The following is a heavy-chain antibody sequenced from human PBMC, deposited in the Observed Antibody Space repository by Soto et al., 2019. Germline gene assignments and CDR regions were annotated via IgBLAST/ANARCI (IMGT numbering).Heavy chain of an antibody. CDR1: GFTFSSYA. Sequence: GGSLRLSCAASGFTFSSYAMSWVRQAPGKGLGWVSAISGSGGSTYYADSVKGRSTISRDNSKNTLYLQMNSLRAEDTAVYYCAKDRRGSGYYWAPFDYWGQGTLVTVSS. D-gene: IGHD3-22*01. CDR2: ISGSGGST. V-gene: IGHV3-23*01. CDR3: AKDRRGSGYYWAPFDY. J-gene: IGHJ4*02.